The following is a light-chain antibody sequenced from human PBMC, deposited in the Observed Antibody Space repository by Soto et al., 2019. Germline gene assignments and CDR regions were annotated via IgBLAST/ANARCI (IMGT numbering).Light chain of an antibody. CDR2: AAF. CDR1: QRTDSY. CDR3: KQSYSAPFT. Sequence: DIQMTQSPSSLSASVGDRVTITCRASQRTDSYLNWYQQKPGKAPKLLIYAAFRLQSGVPSRFTGSGSGADFTLTISSLQPEDFATYYCKQSYSAPFTFGQGTKLEIK. J-gene: IGKJ2*01. V-gene: IGKV1-39*01.